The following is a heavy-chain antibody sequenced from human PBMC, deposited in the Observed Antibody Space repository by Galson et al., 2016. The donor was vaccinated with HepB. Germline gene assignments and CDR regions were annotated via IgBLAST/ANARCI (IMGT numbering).Heavy chain of an antibody. Sequence: CAISGDSVSSNSAGWNWIRQSPSRGLEWLGRTFYRSNWQNDYAESVKSRITISVDTSKNQFSLKLTSMTAADTAVYYCARVAGYTASSGEEWFDPWGQGTLVTVSS. J-gene: IGHJ5*02. CDR2: TFYRSNWQN. CDR3: ARVAGYTASSGEEWFDP. V-gene: IGHV6-1*01. D-gene: IGHD3-16*01. CDR1: GDSVSSNSAG.